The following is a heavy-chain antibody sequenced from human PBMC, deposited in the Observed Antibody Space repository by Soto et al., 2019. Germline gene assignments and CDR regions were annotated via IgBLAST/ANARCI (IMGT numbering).Heavy chain of an antibody. J-gene: IGHJ6*02. CDR1: GYTFTSYD. Sequence: GASVKVSCKASGYTFTSYDIYWVRQATGQGLEWMGWMNPNSGNTGYAQKFQGRVTMTRNTSISTAYMELSSLRSEDTAVYYCARGGDYYGSGRRLYYYYGMDVWGQGTTVTVSS. D-gene: IGHD3-10*01. CDR2: MNPNSGNT. V-gene: IGHV1-8*01. CDR3: ARGGDYYGSGRRLYYYYGMDV.